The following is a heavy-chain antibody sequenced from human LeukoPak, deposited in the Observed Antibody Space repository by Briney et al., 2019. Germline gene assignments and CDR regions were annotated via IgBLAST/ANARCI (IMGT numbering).Heavy chain of an antibody. Sequence: SETLSLTCTVSGGSISSYYWSWIRQPPGKGLEWIGYIYYSGSTNYNPSLKSRVTISADTSKPQCSQKLSSVTAAHTAAYYCARGEQWLVSFLGSSQFDYWGQGTLVTVSS. V-gene: IGHV4-59*01. CDR1: GGSISSYY. D-gene: IGHD6-19*01. J-gene: IGHJ4*02. CDR3: ARGEQWLVSFLGSSQFDY. CDR2: IYYSGST.